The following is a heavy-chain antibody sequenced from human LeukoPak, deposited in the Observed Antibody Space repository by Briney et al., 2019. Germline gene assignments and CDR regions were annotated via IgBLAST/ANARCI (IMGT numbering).Heavy chain of an antibody. J-gene: IGHJ4*02. D-gene: IGHD2-2*01. CDR3: VRGNQRALDY. CDR1: GFTFSNNG. V-gene: IGHV3-33*01. CDR2: IWFDGSNT. Sequence: GRSLRLSCAASGFTFSNNGMHWVRQAPGKGLEWVAPIWFDGSNTYYADSVKGRFTISRDNSKDTLFLQMNSLRAEDTAVYYCVRGNQRALDYWGQGTLVTVSS.